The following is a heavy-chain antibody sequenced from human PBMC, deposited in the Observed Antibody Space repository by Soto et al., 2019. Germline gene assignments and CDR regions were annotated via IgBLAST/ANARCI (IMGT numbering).Heavy chain of an antibody. V-gene: IGHV4-4*07. D-gene: IGHD5-12*01. Sequence: SETLSLTCTVSGGSINTFYWCWVRQPAGKGLGWIGRIFSSGSTSFNPSLESRVAMSVATSKNHFSLNLSSVTAAVRAVYYCEREGSYSAYNFAHGIQLWSFDFWGQGALVTVSS. CDR2: IFSSGST. CDR3: EREGSYSAYNFAHGIQLWSFDF. J-gene: IGHJ4*02. CDR1: GGSINTFY.